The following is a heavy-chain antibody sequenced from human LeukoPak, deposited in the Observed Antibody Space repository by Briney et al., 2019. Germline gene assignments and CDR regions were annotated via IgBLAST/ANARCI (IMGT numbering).Heavy chain of an antibody. Sequence: GASVKVSCKASGGTFSSYAISWVRQAPGQGLEWMGGIIPIFGTANYAQKFQGRVTITADESTSTAYMELSSLRSEDTAVYYCARAAYYDILTGYLYYFDYWGQGTLVTVSS. V-gene: IGHV1-69*13. D-gene: IGHD3-9*01. CDR1: GGTFSSYA. CDR2: IIPIFGTA. CDR3: ARAAYYDILTGYLYYFDY. J-gene: IGHJ4*02.